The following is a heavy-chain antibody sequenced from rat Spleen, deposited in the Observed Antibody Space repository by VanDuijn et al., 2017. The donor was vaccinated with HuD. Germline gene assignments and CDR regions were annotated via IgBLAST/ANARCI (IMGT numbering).Heavy chain of an antibody. Sequence: EVQLVESGGGLVQPGGSLKLSCAASGFTFSDYYMAWVRQAPTKGLEWVATISYEGSRTHYRDSVKGRFTISRDNAKSTLYLQMDGLRSEDTATYYCTRENWKPDYWGQGVMVTVSS. CDR3: TRENWKPDY. J-gene: IGHJ2*01. CDR2: ISYEGSRT. CDR1: GFTFSDYY. V-gene: IGHV5-20*01. D-gene: IGHD4-2*01.